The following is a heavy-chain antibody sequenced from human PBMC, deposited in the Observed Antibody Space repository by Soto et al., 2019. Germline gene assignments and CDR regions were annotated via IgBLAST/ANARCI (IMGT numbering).Heavy chain of an antibody. J-gene: IGHJ6*02. CDR1: GYTFTGYY. D-gene: IGHD3-22*01. CDR2: INPNSGGT. V-gene: IGHV1-2*02. CDR3: ASQTLLLNPYYGMDV. Sequence: GASVKVSCKASGYTFTGYYMHWVRQAPGQGLEWMGWINPNSGGTNYAQTFQGRVTMTRDTSTSTVYMELSSLRSEDTAVYYCASQTLLLNPYYGMDVWGQGTTVTVSS.